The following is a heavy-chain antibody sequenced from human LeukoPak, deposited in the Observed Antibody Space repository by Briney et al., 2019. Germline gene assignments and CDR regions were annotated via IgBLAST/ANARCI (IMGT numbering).Heavy chain of an antibody. CDR1: GDSINTGGYY. CDR2: IYYTGST. V-gene: IGHV4-31*03. J-gene: IGHJ4*02. CDR3: ARDPTPGMYYFDY. Sequence: SETLSLTCTVSGDSINTGGYYWNWIRQHPGKGLEWIGYIYYTGSTYYHPSLKSRPAISLDTPKNRFSLRLSSVTAADTAVYYCARDPTPGMYYFDYWGQGNLVTVSS. D-gene: IGHD4-11*01.